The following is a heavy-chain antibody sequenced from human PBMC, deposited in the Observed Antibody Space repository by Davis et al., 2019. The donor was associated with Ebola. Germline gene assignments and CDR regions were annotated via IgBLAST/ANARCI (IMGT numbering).Heavy chain of an antibody. V-gene: IGHV3-13*01. CDR1: GFTFSSYD. J-gene: IGHJ4*02. Sequence: GGSLRLSCAVSGFTFSSYDMHWVRQPTGKGLEWVSTIGTAGDTYYPGSVKGRFTISRENAKNSLHLQMNSLRDEDTAVYYCARDRRDGYNPVKYWGQGTLVTVSS. D-gene: IGHD5-24*01. CDR2: IGTAGDT. CDR3: ARDRRDGYNPVKY.